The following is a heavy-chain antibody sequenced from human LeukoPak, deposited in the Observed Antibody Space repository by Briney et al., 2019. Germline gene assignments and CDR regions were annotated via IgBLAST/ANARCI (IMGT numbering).Heavy chain of an antibody. Sequence: SETLSLTCTVSGGSISSGSYYWSWIRQPAGKGLEWIGRIYTSGSTNYNPSLKSRVTISIDTSKNQFSLKLSSVTAADTAVYYCAAARHYYYYMDVWGKGTTVTVSS. CDR1: GGSISSGSYY. J-gene: IGHJ6*03. CDR2: IYTSGST. V-gene: IGHV4-61*02. D-gene: IGHD6-6*01. CDR3: AAARHYYYYMDV.